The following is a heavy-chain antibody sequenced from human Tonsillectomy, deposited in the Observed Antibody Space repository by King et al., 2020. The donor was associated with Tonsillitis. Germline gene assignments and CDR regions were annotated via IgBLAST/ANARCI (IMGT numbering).Heavy chain of an antibody. Sequence: VQLVESGGGLVQPGGSLRLSCAASGFTFDYYDMTWVRQAPGKGLEWVSTISGAVSSTYYADSVKGRFTISRDNSKNTLYLQMNSLRADDTAVYYCAPRYEVGVPTCTPPPFDYWGQGTLVTVSS. J-gene: IGHJ4*02. CDR2: ISGAVSST. CDR1: GFTFDYYD. V-gene: IGHV3-23*04. CDR3: APRYEVGVPTCTPPPFDY. D-gene: IGHD2-2*01.